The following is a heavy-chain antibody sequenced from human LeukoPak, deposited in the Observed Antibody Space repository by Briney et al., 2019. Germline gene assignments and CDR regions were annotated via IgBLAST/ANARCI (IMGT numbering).Heavy chain of an antibody. V-gene: IGHV3-15*01. CDR1: GFTFSNAW. J-gene: IGHJ4*02. Sequence: GGSLRLSCAASGFTFSNAWMSWVRQAPGKGLEWVGRIKSKNDGGTTDYAAPVKGRFTISRDDSKNTLYLQMNSLKTEDTAVYYCTIPITMVRGVITPADYFDYWGQGTLVTVSS. D-gene: IGHD3-10*01. CDR3: TIPITMVRGVITPADYFDY. CDR2: IKSKNDGGTT.